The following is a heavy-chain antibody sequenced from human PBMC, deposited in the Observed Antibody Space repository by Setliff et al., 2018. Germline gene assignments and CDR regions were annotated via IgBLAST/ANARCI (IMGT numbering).Heavy chain of an antibody. CDR3: ARGGTFRYFDY. Sequence: PSETLSLTCSVSGDSISAASIMAWIRQPPGKGLEFIGYVYYSGAAKYDPSLKSRVTMSVDTSKTQFSLKLNSMTTADTAVYYCARGGTFRYFDYWGQGTPVTVSS. D-gene: IGHD5-12*01. J-gene: IGHJ4*02. CDR2: VYYSGAA. V-gene: IGHV4-59*01. CDR1: GDSISAAS.